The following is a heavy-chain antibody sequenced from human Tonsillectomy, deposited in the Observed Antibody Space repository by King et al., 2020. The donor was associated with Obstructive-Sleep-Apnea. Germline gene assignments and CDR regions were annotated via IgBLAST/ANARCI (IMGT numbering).Heavy chain of an antibody. CDR1: GYTFTSYG. J-gene: IGHJ6*02. Sequence: QGQLVQSGAEVKKPGASVKVSCKASGYTFTSYGISWVRQAPGQGLEWMGWISPYNGNTYYEQKVQGRVTMTTDTSTSTAFLELRSLISDDTAVYYCARDPPPYSRDYYGMDVWGQGTTVTVSS. CDR3: ARDPPPYSRDYYGMDV. D-gene: IGHD4-11*01. CDR2: ISPYNGNT. V-gene: IGHV1-18*01.